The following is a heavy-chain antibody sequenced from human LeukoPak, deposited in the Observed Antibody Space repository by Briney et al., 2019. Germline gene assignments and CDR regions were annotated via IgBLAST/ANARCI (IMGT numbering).Heavy chain of an antibody. V-gene: IGHV3-74*01. D-gene: IGHD3-3*01. CDR2: INSDGINT. CDR1: GFTFSNYW. Sequence: PGGSLRLSCAASGFTFSNYWMHWVRQAPGKGLVWVSRINSDGINTSYADSVKGRFTISRDNAKNTLNLQMNSLRAEDTAVYYCARERYDFWSGYYTYYYYYMDVWGKGTTVTVSS. J-gene: IGHJ6*03. CDR3: ARERYDFWSGYYTYYYYYMDV.